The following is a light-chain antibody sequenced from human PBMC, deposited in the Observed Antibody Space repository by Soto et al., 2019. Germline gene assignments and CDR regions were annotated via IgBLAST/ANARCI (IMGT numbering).Light chain of an antibody. V-gene: IGKV3-20*01. J-gene: IGKJ5*01. Sequence: ETVLTQSPGTLSLSPVERATLSCMASQSVTSSYLAWYQQKPGQAPRLLIYGASSRATGIPDRFSGSGSGTDFTLTISRLEPEDFAVYYCQQYGSSRITFGQGTRLEIK. CDR3: QQYGSSRIT. CDR1: QSVTSSY. CDR2: GAS.